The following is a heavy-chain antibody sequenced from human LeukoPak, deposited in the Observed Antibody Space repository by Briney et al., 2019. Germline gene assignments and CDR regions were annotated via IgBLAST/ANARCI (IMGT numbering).Heavy chain of an antibody. CDR1: GFTVSSNY. CDR3: ARGAASGYDYGYYFDY. D-gene: IGHD5-12*01. CDR2: IYSGGST. J-gene: IGHJ4*02. Sequence: GGPLRLSCAASGFTVSSNYMSWVRQAPGKGLEWVSVIYSGGSTYYADSVKGRFTISRDNSKNTLYLQMNSLRAEDTAVYYCARGAASGYDYGYYFDYWGQGTLVTVSS. V-gene: IGHV3-53*01.